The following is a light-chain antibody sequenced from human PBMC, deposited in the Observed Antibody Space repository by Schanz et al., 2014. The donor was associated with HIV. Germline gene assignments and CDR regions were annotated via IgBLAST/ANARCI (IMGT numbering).Light chain of an antibody. J-gene: IGKJ1*01. V-gene: IGKV3-11*01. CDR1: QSVSSY. CDR2: DAS. Sequence: EIVLTQSPATLSLSPGERATLSCRASQSVSSYLAWYQQKPGQAPRLLIYDASNRATGIPARFSGSGSGTDFTLTISSLQPDDFATYYCQQYNSHSTFVQGTKVEIK. CDR3: QQYNSHST.